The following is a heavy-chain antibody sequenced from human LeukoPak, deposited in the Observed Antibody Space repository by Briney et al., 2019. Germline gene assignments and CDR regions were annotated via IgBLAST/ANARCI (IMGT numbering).Heavy chain of an antibody. V-gene: IGHV3-30*18. Sequence: GESLRLSCAASGFSFISYGMHWVRQAPGKGLEWVGVISDDGRSKDYADSVKGRFTISRDNSKDTLYLQMNGLRDEDTAVYYCAKRPSDYGDYVSYFDFWGQGTLVTVSS. J-gene: IGHJ4*02. CDR2: ISDDGRSK. CDR1: GFSFISYG. D-gene: IGHD4-17*01. CDR3: AKRPSDYGDYVSYFDF.